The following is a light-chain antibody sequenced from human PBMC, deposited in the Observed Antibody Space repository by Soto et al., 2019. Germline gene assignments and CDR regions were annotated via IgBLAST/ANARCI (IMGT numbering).Light chain of an antibody. Sequence: EIVLTQSPATLSLSPGDRATLSCRASETVSSYLLWYQQKPGQDPRLLIYDASERATGIPARFSGSGSGTDFTLTISRLEPEDFAVYYCQQYGNSPYTFGQGTRLGIK. J-gene: IGKJ5*01. CDR1: ETVSSY. CDR2: DAS. CDR3: QQYGNSPYT. V-gene: IGKV3-11*01.